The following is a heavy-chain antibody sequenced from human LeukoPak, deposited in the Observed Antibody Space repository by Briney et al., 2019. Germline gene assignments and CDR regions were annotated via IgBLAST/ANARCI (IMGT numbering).Heavy chain of an antibody. CDR1: RFTFGDYA. Sequence: PGGSLRLSCTASRFTFGDYAMSWVRQAPGKGLEWVGFIRSKAYGGTTEYAASVKGRFTISRDDSKSIAYLQMNSLKTEDTAVYYCTRKDNWNYAFDYWGQGTLVTVSS. CDR3: TRKDNWNYAFDY. D-gene: IGHD1-7*01. CDR2: IRSKAYGGTT. J-gene: IGHJ4*02. V-gene: IGHV3-49*04.